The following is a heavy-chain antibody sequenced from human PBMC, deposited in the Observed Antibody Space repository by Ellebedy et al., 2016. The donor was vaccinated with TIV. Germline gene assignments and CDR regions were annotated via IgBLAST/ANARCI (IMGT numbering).Heavy chain of an antibody. D-gene: IGHD3-9*01. J-gene: IGHJ3*02. CDR1: GYTFTGYY. V-gene: IGHV1-2*02. CDR2: INPNSGDT. Sequence: AASVKVSCKASGYTFTGYYMHWVRQAPGQGLEWMGWINPNSGDTNYAQKFQGRVTMTRDTSISTAYMELTRLRSDDTAVYYCAKFEDPRTFDIWGQGTMVIVSS. CDR3: AKFEDPRTFDI.